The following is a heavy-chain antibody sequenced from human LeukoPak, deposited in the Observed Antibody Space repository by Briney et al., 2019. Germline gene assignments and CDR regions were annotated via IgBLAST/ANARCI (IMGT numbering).Heavy chain of an antibody. CDR2: VNPNSGDT. V-gene: IGHV1-2*02. Sequence: ASVKVSCKASGYTFTGYYMNWVRQAPGQGLEWMGWVNPNSGDTNHAQKFQGRVTMTRDTSITTAYMELSRLRSDDTAAYYCARAYSESYPYFDYRGQGTLVTVSS. J-gene: IGHJ4*02. CDR3: ARAYSESYPYFDY. D-gene: IGHD1-26*01. CDR1: GYTFTGYY.